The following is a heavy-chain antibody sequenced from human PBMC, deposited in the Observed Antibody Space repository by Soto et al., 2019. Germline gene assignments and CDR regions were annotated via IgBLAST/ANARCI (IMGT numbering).Heavy chain of an antibody. CDR2: IYYSGRT. D-gene: IGHD5-18*01. CDR3: ARNVDTTRAYYFDS. CDR1: GGSISSYY. J-gene: IGHJ4*02. Sequence: SETLSLTCTVSGGSISSYYWSWIRQPPGKGLEWIGYIYYSGRTNYNPSLKSRVTMFVDTSKNHFSLKASSVSAADTAVYYCARNVDTTRAYYFDSWGQGTLVTVSS. V-gene: IGHV4-59*01.